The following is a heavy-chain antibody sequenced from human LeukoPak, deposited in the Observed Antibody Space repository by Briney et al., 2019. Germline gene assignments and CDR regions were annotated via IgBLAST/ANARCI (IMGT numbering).Heavy chain of an antibody. Sequence: PGGSLRLSCAASGFTFSSYSMNWVRQAPGKGLEWVSYISSSSSTIYYADSVKGRFTISRDNAKNSLYLQMNSLRAEDTAVYYCARDGHSSGWLAEGENWFDPWGQGNLVTVSS. CDR2: ISSSSSTI. CDR3: ARDGHSSGWLAEGENWFDP. D-gene: IGHD6-19*01. CDR1: GFTFSSYS. J-gene: IGHJ5*02. V-gene: IGHV3-48*01.